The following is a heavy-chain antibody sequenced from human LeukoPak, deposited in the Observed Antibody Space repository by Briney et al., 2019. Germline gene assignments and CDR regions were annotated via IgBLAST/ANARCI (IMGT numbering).Heavy chain of an antibody. J-gene: IGHJ4*02. CDR2: IKQDASEK. V-gene: IGHV3-7*03. D-gene: IGHD6-19*01. CDR1: GITLSDYW. Sequence: GGALRHSRAASGITLSDYWMNWVRPVPGKGLEWVAIIKQDASEKKYVASVKGRFTISRDNAKSSLYLQMNSLRAEDTAIYYCVSGIGWLPDYWGQGTLVTVSS. CDR3: VSGIGWLPDY.